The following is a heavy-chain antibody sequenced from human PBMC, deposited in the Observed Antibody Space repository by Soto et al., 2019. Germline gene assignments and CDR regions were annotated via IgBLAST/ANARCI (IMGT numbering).Heavy chain of an antibody. CDR2: IYSSGST. J-gene: IGHJ6*03. Sequence: QVQLQESGPGLVKPSQTLSLTCTVSGGSISSGGYYWSWIRQHPGKGLEWIGYIYSSGSTYSNPSLKSRVTISVDTSKNQFSLKLSAVTAADTAVYYCARLVATMGYYYYMDVWGKGTTVTVSS. V-gene: IGHV4-31*03. CDR3: ARLVATMGYYYYMDV. D-gene: IGHD5-12*01. CDR1: GGSISSGGYY.